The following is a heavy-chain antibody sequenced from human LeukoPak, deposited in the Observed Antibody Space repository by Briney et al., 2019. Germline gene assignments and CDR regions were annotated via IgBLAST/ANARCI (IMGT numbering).Heavy chain of an antibody. CDR1: GFTFSSYS. D-gene: IGHD2-2*01. J-gene: IGHJ3*02. CDR2: ISSSSSYI. CDR3: ARSAVVSRDAFDI. Sequence: GGSLRLSCAASGFTFSSYSMNWVRQAPGKGVEWVSSISSSSSYIYYADSVKGRFTISRDNAKNSLYLQMNSLRAEDTAVYYCARSAVVSRDAFDIWGQGTMVTVSS. V-gene: IGHV3-21*01.